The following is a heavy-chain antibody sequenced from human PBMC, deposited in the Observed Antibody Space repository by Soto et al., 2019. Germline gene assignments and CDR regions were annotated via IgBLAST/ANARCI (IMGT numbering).Heavy chain of an antibody. J-gene: IGHJ4*02. CDR1: GYTLTELS. CDR3: ATFDVVVPAAMRTLDLCY. D-gene: IGHD2-2*01. CDR2: FDPEDGET. Sequence: ASVKVSCKVSGYTLTELSMHWVRQAPGKGLEWMGGFDPEDGETIYAQKFQGRVTMTEDTSTDTAYMELSSLRSEDTAVYYCATFDVVVPAAMRTLDLCYWGQGTLVTVSS. V-gene: IGHV1-24*01.